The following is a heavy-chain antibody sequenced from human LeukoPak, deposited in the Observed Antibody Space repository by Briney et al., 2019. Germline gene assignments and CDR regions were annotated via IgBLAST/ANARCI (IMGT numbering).Heavy chain of an antibody. Sequence: ASVKVSCKASGYTFTGYYMHWVRQAPGQGLGWMGWINPNSGGTNYAQKFQGRVTMTRDTSISTAYMELSRLRSDDTAVYYCAREGIVDTAMVKGVDYWGQGTLVTVSS. CDR1: GYTFTGYY. J-gene: IGHJ4*02. D-gene: IGHD5-18*01. CDR2: INPNSGGT. CDR3: AREGIVDTAMVKGVDY. V-gene: IGHV1-2*02.